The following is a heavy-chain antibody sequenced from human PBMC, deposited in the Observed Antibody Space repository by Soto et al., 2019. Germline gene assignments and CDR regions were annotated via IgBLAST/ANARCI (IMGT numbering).Heavy chain of an antibody. CDR3: ARDSPVHPGVKTAAGPREDY. CDR1: GGTFSSYT. D-gene: IGHD6-13*01. CDR2: IIPILGIA. J-gene: IGHJ4*02. Sequence: QVQLVQSGAEVKKPGSSVKVSCKASGGTFSSYTISWVRQAPGQGLEWMGRIIPILGIANYAQKFQGRVTITADKSTSTAYMELSSLRSEDTAVYYCARDSPVHPGVKTAAGPREDYWGQGTLVTVSS. V-gene: IGHV1-69*08.